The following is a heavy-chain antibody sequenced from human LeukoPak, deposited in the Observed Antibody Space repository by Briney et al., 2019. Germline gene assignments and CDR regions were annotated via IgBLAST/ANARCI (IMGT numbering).Heavy chain of an antibody. CDR3: ARAGHILRSRVVDGDYVWLGNWFDP. CDR1: GGSFSGYY. CDR2: INHSGST. V-gene: IGHV4-34*01. J-gene: IGHJ5*02. D-gene: IGHD4-17*01. Sequence: SETLSLTCAVYGGSFSGYYWSWIRQPPGKGLEWIGEINHSGSTNYNPSLKSRVTISVDTSKNQFSLKLSSVTAADTAVYYCARAGHILRSRVVDGDYVWLGNWFDPWGQGTLVTVSS.